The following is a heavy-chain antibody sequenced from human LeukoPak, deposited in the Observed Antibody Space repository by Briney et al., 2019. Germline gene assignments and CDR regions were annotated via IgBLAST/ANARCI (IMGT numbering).Heavy chain of an antibody. CDR3: ARDYQYYASGSSKKAFDY. D-gene: IGHD3-10*01. V-gene: IGHV1-18*01. J-gene: IGHJ4*02. CDR2: INTYSGDT. CDR1: GYTFTTYG. Sequence: GASVKVSCKPSGYTFTTYGISWVRQAPGQGLEWMGWINTYSGDTNYAQKLQGRVTMTTDTFTSTAYMELGSLRSDDTAMYYCARDYQYYASGSSKKAFDYWGQGTLVTVSS.